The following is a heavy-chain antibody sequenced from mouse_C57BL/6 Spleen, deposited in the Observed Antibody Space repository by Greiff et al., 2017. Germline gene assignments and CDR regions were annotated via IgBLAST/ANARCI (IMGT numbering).Heavy chain of an antibody. V-gene: IGHV1-47*01. J-gene: IGHJ1*03. D-gene: IGHD1-1*01. CDR1: GYTFTTYP. CDR2: FHPYNDDT. CDR3: ARSLYYYGSSYWYFDV. Sequence: QVQLQQSGAELVKPGASVKMSCKASGYTFTTYPIEWMKQNHGKSLEWIGNFHPYNDDTKYNEKFKGKATLTVEKSSSTVYLELSRLTSDDSAVYYCARSLYYYGSSYWYFDVWGTGTTVTVSS.